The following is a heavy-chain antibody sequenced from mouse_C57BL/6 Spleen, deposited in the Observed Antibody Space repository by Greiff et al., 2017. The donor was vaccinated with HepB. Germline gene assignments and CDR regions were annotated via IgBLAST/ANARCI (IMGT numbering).Heavy chain of an antibody. CDR1: GYTFTSYW. D-gene: IGHD2-12*01. CDR3: ARGLYQSGDYAMDY. CDR2: IHPNSGST. V-gene: IGHV1-64*01. J-gene: IGHJ4*01. Sequence: QVQLQQPGAELVKPGASVKLSCKASGYTFTSYWMHWVKQRPGQGLEWIGMIHPNSGSTNYNEKFKSKATLTVDKSSSTAYMQLSSLTSEDSAVYYCARGLYQSGDYAMDYWGQGTSVTVSS.